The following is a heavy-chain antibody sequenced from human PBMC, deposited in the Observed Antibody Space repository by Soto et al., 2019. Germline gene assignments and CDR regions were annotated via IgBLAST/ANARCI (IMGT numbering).Heavy chain of an antibody. Sequence: SETLSLTCSVSGGSITTDNYYWSWIRQHPGKGLEWIGYIYYSGSTYYNPSLESRVTISVDTSKNQFSLKLSSVTAADTAVYYCARLYYSGYDRGFDHWGQGTLVTVSS. CDR1: GGSITTDNYY. D-gene: IGHD5-12*01. CDR2: IYYSGST. J-gene: IGHJ4*02. V-gene: IGHV4-31*03. CDR3: ARLYYSGYDRGFDH.